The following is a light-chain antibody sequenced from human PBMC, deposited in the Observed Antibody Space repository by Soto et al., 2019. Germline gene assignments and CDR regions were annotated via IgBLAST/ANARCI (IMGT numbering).Light chain of an antibody. Sequence: DIPMTQSPSSLSASVGDRITITCRASQGIRSYLSWYQQKPGKAPKLLIHAASNLQSGVPSRFSGSGSGTDFTLSISFLQPEDSATYYCQQSHTFPRTFGQGTKVEI. V-gene: IGKV1-39*01. CDR3: QQSHTFPRT. J-gene: IGKJ1*01. CDR1: QGIRSY. CDR2: AAS.